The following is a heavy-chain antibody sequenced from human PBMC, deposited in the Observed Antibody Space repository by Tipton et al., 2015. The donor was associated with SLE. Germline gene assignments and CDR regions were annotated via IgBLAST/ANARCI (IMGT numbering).Heavy chain of an antibody. J-gene: IGHJ4*02. Sequence: SLRLSCAASGFTVSSNYMSWVRQAPGKGLEWVSVIYSGASTYYADSVKGRFTISRDNSKNTLYLQMNSLRAEDTAVYYCARAMVRGEWYFDYWGQGTLVTVSS. V-gene: IGHV3-53*01. D-gene: IGHD3-10*01. CDR3: ARAMVRGEWYFDY. CDR2: IYSGAST. CDR1: GFTVSSNY.